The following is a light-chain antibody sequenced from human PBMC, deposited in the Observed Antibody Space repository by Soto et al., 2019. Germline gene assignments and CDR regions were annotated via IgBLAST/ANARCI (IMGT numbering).Light chain of an antibody. J-gene: IGKJ1*01. V-gene: IGKV3-15*01. CDR2: AAS. CDR1: QSISRN. CDR3: QQYNNWPLT. Sequence: EIVMTQSPATLSVSPGERATLSCRASQSISRNLAWYQQKPGQAPRLLIYAASTRATGLPARFSGSGSGTEFTLTISSLQSEHFAVYSCQQYNNWPLTFGQGTKVEVK.